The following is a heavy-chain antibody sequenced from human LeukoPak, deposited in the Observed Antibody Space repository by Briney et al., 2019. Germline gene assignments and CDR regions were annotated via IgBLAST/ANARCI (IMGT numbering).Heavy chain of an antibody. Sequence: GGSLRLSCAASGFTFSSYAMHWVRQAPGKGLEWVAVIWYDGSNKYYADSVKGRFTISRDNSKNTLYLQMNSLRAEDTAVYYCARDYHPYYYDSSGYFDYWGQGTLVTVSS. J-gene: IGHJ4*02. CDR1: GFTFSSYA. CDR3: ARDYHPYYYDSSGYFDY. D-gene: IGHD3-22*01. CDR2: IWYDGSNK. V-gene: IGHV3-33*08.